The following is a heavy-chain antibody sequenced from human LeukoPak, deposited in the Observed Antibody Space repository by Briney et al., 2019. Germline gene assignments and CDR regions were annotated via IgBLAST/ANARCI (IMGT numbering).Heavy chain of an antibody. D-gene: IGHD3-22*01. V-gene: IGHV3-21*01. CDR2: ISSSSSYI. J-gene: IGHJ4*02. CDR1: GFTFSSYS. Sequence: GGSLRLSCAASGFTFSSYSMNWVRQAPGKGLEWVSSISSSSSYIYYAYSVKGRFTISRYNAQNSQYLQMNSLRAEDTAVYYCARDQGRENYYYDSSGYYPDDYWGQGTLVTVSS. CDR3: ARDQGRENYYYDSSGYYPDDY.